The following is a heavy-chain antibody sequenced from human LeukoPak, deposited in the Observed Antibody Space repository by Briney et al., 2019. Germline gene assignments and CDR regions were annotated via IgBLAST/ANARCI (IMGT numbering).Heavy chain of an antibody. CDR3: AKDRVYSSGYRFDY. Sequence: GGSLRLSCAASGFTFSHYGVHWVRQAPGKGLEWVAVISYDGSNKYYADSVKGRFTISRDNSKNTLYLQMNSLRAEDTAVYYCAKDRVYSSGYRFDYWGQGTLVTVSS. D-gene: IGHD3-22*01. CDR2: ISYDGSNK. V-gene: IGHV3-30*18. J-gene: IGHJ4*02. CDR1: GFTFSHYG.